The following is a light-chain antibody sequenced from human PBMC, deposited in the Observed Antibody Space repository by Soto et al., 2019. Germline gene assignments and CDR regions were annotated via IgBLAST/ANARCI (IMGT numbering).Light chain of an antibody. CDR3: QQYDNLPLT. CDR1: QDISNH. Sequence: DIQMTQSPSSLSASVGDRVTITCQASQDISNHLNWYQQKPGKAPKLLIYDASNLEIGVPSRFSGGGSGTDFTFTISSLEPKDIATYYCQQYDNLPLTFGQGTRLDIK. V-gene: IGKV1-33*01. CDR2: DAS. J-gene: IGKJ5*01.